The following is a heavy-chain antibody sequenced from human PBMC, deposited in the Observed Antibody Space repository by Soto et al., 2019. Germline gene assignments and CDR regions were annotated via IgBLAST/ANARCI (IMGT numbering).Heavy chain of an antibody. Sequence: SETLFLIRTVYGGSISSSSYYWGWIRQPPGIGLEWIGSIYYSGSTYYNPSLKNRVTISVDTSKNQFSLKLSSVTAADTAVYYCARRLLHYYNSSGYWLYWGQGTPVTVSS. J-gene: IGHJ4*02. D-gene: IGHD3-22*01. V-gene: IGHV4-39*01. CDR3: ARRLLHYYNSSGYWLY. CDR1: GGSISSSSYY. CDR2: IYYSGST.